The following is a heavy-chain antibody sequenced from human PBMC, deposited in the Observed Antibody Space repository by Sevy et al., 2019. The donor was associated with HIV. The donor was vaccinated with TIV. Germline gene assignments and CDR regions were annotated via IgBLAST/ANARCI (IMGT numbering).Heavy chain of an antibody. CDR2: LYYSGSI. CDR3: ARDSAVVPRALVY. CDR1: GDSISSYF. D-gene: IGHD2-21*01. Sequence: SETLSLTCNVSGDSISSYFWSWFRQPPGKGLEWIGYLYYSGSIEYNPSPRSRVTISVDTSKKHFSMKLRSVTAADTAMYYCARDSAVVPRALVYWGQGTLVTVSS. J-gene: IGHJ4*02. V-gene: IGHV4-59*01.